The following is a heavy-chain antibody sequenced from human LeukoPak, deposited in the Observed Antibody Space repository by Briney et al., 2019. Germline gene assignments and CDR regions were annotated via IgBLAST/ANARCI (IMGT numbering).Heavy chain of an antibody. CDR1: GFTFSSYA. J-gene: IGHJ6*02. CDR2: ISGSGGSR. V-gene: IGHV3-23*01. CDR3: AKDVKGSYGMDV. Sequence: GGSLRLSCAASGFTFSSYAMSWVRQAPGKGLEWVSGISGSGGSRYYADSVKGRFTISRDYSKNTQYLQMNSLRADDTAVYYCAKDVKGSYGMDVWGQGTTVTVSS.